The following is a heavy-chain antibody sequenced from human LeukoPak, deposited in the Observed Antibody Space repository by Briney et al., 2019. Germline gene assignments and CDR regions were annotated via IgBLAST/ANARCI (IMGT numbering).Heavy chain of an antibody. CDR2: MSYDGSDN. V-gene: IGHV3-30*01. D-gene: IGHD5-24*01. Sequence: GGSLRLSCAASGFTFSSYTMHWVRQAPGKGLEWVAVMSYDGSDNYYADSVKGRSTISRDNSRTTVYLQMNILRAEDTAVYYCARGSRWLQLGPFDYWGQGTLVTVSS. CDR3: ARGSRWLQLGPFDY. J-gene: IGHJ4*02. CDR1: GFTFSSYT.